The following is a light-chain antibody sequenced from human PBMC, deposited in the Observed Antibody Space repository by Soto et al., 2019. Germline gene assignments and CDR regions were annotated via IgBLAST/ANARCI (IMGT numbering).Light chain of an antibody. Sequence: QSALTQPRSVSGSPGQSVTISCTGTSSDVGGYHYVSWYQQHPGKAPKLMIYDVTKRPSGVPDRFSGSKSGNTASLPISGLQAEDEADSYCCSYAGSYTVVFGGGTKLTVL. CDR1: SSDVGGYHY. CDR2: DVT. CDR3: CSYAGSYTVV. J-gene: IGLJ2*01. V-gene: IGLV2-11*01.